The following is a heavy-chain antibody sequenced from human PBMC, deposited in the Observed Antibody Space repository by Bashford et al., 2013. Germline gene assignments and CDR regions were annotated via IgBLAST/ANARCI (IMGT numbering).Heavy chain of an antibody. CDR1: GYNFPTYW. J-gene: IGHJ5*02. V-gene: IGHV5-51*01. CDR2: ISPGDSAV. Sequence: LRISCKDSGYNFPTYWIAWVRQMPGKGLEWMGVISPGDSAVRYSPSFQGQVTISVDKSINIAYLQWSSLKASDSAMYYCARQGLREWANPNWFDPWGQGTLVTVSS. CDR3: ARQGLREWANPNWFDP. D-gene: IGHD2-8*01.